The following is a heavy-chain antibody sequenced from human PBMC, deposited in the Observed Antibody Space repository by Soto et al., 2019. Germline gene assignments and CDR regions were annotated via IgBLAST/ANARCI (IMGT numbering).Heavy chain of an antibody. V-gene: IGHV2-5*02. D-gene: IGHD1-26*01. CDR3: ARRREWELFSEKAFDI. J-gene: IGHJ3*02. CDR1: GFSLSTSGVG. Sequence: QITLKESGPTLVKPTQTLTLTCTFSGFSLSTSGVGVGWIRQPPGKALEWLALIYWDDDKRYSPSLKSRLTITKDPSKNQVVLTMTNMDPVDTATYYCARRREWELFSEKAFDIWGQGTMVTVSS. CDR2: IYWDDDK.